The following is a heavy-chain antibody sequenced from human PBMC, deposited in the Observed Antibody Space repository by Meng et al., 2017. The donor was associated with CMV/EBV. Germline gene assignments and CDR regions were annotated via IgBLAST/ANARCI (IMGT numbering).Heavy chain of an antibody. V-gene: IGHV1-69*05. D-gene: IGHD2-15*01. Sequence: SCKASGGTFRSYAISWVRQAPGQGLEWMGGIIPIFGTANYAQKFQGRVTITTDESTSTAYMELSSLRSEDTAVYYCARDMAILGFDPWGQGTLVTVSS. CDR3: ARDMAILGFDP. J-gene: IGHJ5*02. CDR1: GGTFRSYA. CDR2: IIPIFGTA.